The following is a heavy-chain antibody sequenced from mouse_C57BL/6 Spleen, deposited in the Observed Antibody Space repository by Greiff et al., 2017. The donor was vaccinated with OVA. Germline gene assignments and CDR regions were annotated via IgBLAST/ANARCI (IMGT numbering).Heavy chain of an antibody. CDR1: GFTFSDYG. Sequence: EVKLVESGGGLVKPGGSLKLSCAASGFTFSDYGMHWVRQAPEKGLEWVAYISSGSSTIYYADTVTGRFTISRDNAKNTLFLQMTSLRSEDTAMYYCARRGADYYGSSYDEPYFDYWGQGTTLTVSS. V-gene: IGHV5-17*01. CDR3: ARRGADYYGSSYDEPYFDY. J-gene: IGHJ2*01. D-gene: IGHD1-1*01. CDR2: ISSGSSTI.